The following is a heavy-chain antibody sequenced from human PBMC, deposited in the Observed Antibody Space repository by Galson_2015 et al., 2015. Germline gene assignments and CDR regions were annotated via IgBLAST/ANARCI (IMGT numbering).Heavy chain of an antibody. Sequence: SLRLSCAASGFTFSTYAMAWVRQAPGKGLEWVSSIGGSGVSTFYADSVKGRFTISRDNPRNTLYLQMNSLRAEDTAVYYCAKDLGQLWDIFDYWDQGTLVTVSS. CDR2: IGGSGVST. J-gene: IGHJ4*02. CDR1: GFTFSTYA. D-gene: IGHD5-18*01. V-gene: IGHV3-23*01. CDR3: AKDLGQLWDIFDY.